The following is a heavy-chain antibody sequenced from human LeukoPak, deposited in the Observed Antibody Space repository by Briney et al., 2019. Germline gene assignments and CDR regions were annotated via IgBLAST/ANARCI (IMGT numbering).Heavy chain of an antibody. V-gene: IGHV3-66*01. J-gene: IGHJ5*02. CDR3: ARDKIVGGTIT. CDR2: IYGGGST. CDR1: GFTVSSTY. Sequence: GGSLRLSCAASGFTVSSTYMSWVRQAPGKGLEWVSVIYGGGSTYYADSVKGRFTISRDNSKNTLYLQMNSLGAEDTAVYFCARDKIVGGTITWGQGTLVTVSS. D-gene: IGHD1-26*01.